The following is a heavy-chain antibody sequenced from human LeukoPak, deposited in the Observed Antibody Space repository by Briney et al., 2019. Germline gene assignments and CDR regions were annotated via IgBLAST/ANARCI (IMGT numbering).Heavy chain of an antibody. Sequence: GGSLRLSCAASRFTFSRYFMGWFRQAPGKGLEWVSTITPSGATTYYADSVKGRFTISRDNSRNTLHLQMRSLRVEDTASYHCARLADYGNYGPREYLDFWGQGTLVTVSS. CDR1: RFTFSRYF. V-gene: IGHV3-23*01. D-gene: IGHD4-11*01. CDR3: ARLADYGNYGPREYLDF. J-gene: IGHJ4*02. CDR2: ITPSGATT.